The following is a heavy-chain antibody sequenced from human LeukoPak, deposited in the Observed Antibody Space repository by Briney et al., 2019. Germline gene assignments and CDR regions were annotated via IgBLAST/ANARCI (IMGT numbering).Heavy chain of an antibody. D-gene: IGHD5/OR15-5a*01. V-gene: IGHV3-21*05. CDR3: ATMLVCTNLFDC. J-gene: IGHJ4*02. Sequence: GGSLRLSCAASGFTFSSYGMHWVRQAPGKGLEWVSYISTSSTYTYYADSVKGRFTISRNNAKNSLYLQINSLMAEDTAVDYCATMLVCTNLFDCWGQGTLVTVSS. CDR2: ISTSSTYT. CDR1: GFTFSSYG.